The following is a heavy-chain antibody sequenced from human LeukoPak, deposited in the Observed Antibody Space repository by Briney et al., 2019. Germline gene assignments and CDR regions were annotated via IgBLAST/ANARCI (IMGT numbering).Heavy chain of an antibody. CDR1: GFTFSSNA. CDR3: ARGVWAFDY. CDR2: ISSNGGST. D-gene: IGHD7-27*01. J-gene: IGHJ4*02. Sequence: PGGSLRLSCAASGFTFSSNAMYWVRQAPGKGLEYVSGISSNGGSTYRANSVKGRFTISRDNSKNTLYLQMGSLRAEDMAVYYCARGVWAFDYWGQGTLVTVSS. V-gene: IGHV3-64*01.